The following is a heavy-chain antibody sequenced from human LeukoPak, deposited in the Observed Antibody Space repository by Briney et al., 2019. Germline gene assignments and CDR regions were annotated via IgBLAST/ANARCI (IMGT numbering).Heavy chain of an antibody. J-gene: IGHJ6*02. CDR1: GYTFTGYY. CDR3: ARDKPNSSGWDYYYYGMDV. V-gene: IGHV1-2*02. Sequence: ASVKVSCTASGYTFTGYYMHWVRQAPGQGLEWMGWINPNSGGTNYAQKFQGRVTMTRDTSISTAYMELSRLRSDDTAVYYRARDKPNSSGWDYYYYGMDVWGQGTTVTVSS. CDR2: INPNSGGT. D-gene: IGHD6-19*01.